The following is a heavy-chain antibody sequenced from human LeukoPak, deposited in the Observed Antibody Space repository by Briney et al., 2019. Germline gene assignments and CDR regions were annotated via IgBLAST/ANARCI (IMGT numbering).Heavy chain of an antibody. V-gene: IGHV3-30*04. J-gene: IGHJ4*02. CDR3: ARESDEGPCSSTSCYPSY. Sequence: PGGSLRLSCAASGFTFSSYAMHWVRQAPGKGLEWVAVISYDGSNKYYADSVKGRFTISRDNSKNTLYLQMNSLRAEDTAVYYCARESDEGPCSSTSCYPSYWGQGTLVTVSS. D-gene: IGHD2-2*01. CDR2: ISYDGSNK. CDR1: GFTFSSYA.